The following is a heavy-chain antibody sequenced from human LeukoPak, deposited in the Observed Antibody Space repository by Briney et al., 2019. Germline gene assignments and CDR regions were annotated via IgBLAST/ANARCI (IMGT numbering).Heavy chain of an antibody. J-gene: IGHJ4*02. CDR1: GGSFSGYY. CDR2: INHSGST. D-gene: IGHD6-13*01. V-gene: IGHV4-34*01. Sequence: SETLSLTCAVYGGSFSGYYWSWTRQPPGKGLEWIGEINHSGSTNYNPSLKSRVTISVDTSKNQFSLKLSSVTAADTAVYYCARGDSIAAAGTRTYYFDYWGQGTLVTVSS. CDR3: ARGDSIAAAGTRTYYFDY.